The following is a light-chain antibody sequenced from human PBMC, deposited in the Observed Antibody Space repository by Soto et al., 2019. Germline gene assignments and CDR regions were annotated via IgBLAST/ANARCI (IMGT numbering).Light chain of an antibody. CDR1: QSVSSN. CDR3: QQYNNWPPWT. CDR2: GAS. J-gene: IGKJ1*01. V-gene: IGKV3-15*01. Sequence: EIVMTQSPATLSVSPGERATLSCRARQSVSSNLAWYQQKPGQAHRLLIYGASTRATGIPARFSGSGSGTECTLTISSLQSEDFAVYYCQQYNNWPPWTCGQGTKVEIK.